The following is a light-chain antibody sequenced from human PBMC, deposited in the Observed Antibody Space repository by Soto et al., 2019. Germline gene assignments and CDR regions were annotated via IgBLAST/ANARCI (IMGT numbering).Light chain of an antibody. Sequence: QSALTQPRSVSGSPGQSVTISCTGTSSDVDDYNYVSWFQQHPGKAPKLMIYDVSERPSGVPDRFSGSKSGNTASLTISGLQAEDEADYYCCSYGGTFCVFGTGTKLTVL. J-gene: IGLJ1*01. CDR2: DVS. CDR3: CSYGGTFCV. CDR1: SSDVDDYNY. V-gene: IGLV2-11*01.